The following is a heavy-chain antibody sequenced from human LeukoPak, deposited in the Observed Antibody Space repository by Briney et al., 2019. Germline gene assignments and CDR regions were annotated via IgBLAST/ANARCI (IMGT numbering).Heavy chain of an antibody. D-gene: IGHD3-10*01. Sequence: ASVKVSCKASGGTFSNYAISWVRQAPGQGLEWMGRIIPIFGIANYAQKFQGRVTITADKSTSTAYMELSSLRSEDTAVYYCARDSGYGSEINWFDPWGQGTLVTVSS. CDR2: IIPIFGIA. J-gene: IGHJ5*02. CDR1: GGTFSNYA. CDR3: ARDSGYGSEINWFDP. V-gene: IGHV1-69*04.